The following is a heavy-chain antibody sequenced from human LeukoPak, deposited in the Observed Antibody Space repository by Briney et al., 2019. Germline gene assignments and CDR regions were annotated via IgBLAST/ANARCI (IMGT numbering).Heavy chain of an antibody. D-gene: IGHD3-10*01. J-gene: IGHJ4*02. Sequence: SETLSLTCTVSGGSISSSSYYRGWIRQPPGKGLEWIGSIYYSGSTYYNPSLKSRVTISVDTSKNQFSLKLSSVTAADTAVYYCARRSSMVRGVIRPANWGQGTLVTVSS. V-gene: IGHV4-39*01. CDR2: IYYSGST. CDR1: GGSISSSSYY. CDR3: ARRSSMVRGVIRPAN.